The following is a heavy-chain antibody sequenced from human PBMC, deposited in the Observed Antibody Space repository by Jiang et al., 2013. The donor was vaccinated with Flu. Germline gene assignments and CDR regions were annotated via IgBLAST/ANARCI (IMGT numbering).Heavy chain of an antibody. CDR3: ARDPEIAVAGTDY. CDR2: INTNTGDP. J-gene: IGHJ4*02. D-gene: IGHD6-19*01. CDR1: GYTFSRHA. Sequence: SGAEVKKPGASVKVSCKASGYTFSRHAMNWVRQAPGQGLEWMGWINTNTGDPTYAQDFTGRFVFSLDTSLSTAYLQISNLKAEDTAVYYCARDPEIAVAGTDYWGQGTLVTVSS. V-gene: IGHV7-4-1*02.